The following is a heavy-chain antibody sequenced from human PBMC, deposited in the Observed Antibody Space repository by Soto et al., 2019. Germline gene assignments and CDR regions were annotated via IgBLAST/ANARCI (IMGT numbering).Heavy chain of an antibody. CDR1: GFTFSTYS. CDR3: ARVRSYSYGQGYGMDV. V-gene: IGHV3-21*01. D-gene: IGHD5-18*01. Sequence: EVQLVESGGGLVKPGGSLRLSCAASGFTFSTYSMNWVRQAPGKGLEWVSSISSSSGYIYYADSVKGRFTISRDDAKNSLSLQMNSLTAEETAVYYCARVRSYSYGQGYGMDVWGQGTTVTVSS. CDR2: ISSSSGYI. J-gene: IGHJ6*02.